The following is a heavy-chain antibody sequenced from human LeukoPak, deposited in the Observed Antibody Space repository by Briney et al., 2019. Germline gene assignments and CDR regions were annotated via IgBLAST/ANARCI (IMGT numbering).Heavy chain of an antibody. D-gene: IGHD6-13*01. CDR2: ISSGSSYI. V-gene: IGHV3-21*01. J-gene: IGHJ5*02. Sequence: GGSLRLSCAASGFTFSSYSMNWVRQAPGKGLEWVSSISSGSSYIYYADSVKGRFTISRDNAKNSLYLQMNSLRAEDTAVYYCARVEGIAAAGSPFDPWGQGTLVTVSS. CDR1: GFTFSSYS. CDR3: ARVEGIAAAGSPFDP.